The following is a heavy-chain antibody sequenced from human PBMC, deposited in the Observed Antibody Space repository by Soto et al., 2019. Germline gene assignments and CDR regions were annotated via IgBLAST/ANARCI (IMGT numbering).Heavy chain of an antibody. CDR3: AREPSPYCSGGRSYEY. D-gene: IGHD2-15*01. V-gene: IGHV1-18*01. CDR1: GYTFTSYG. CDR2: ISAYNGNT. Sequence: ASVKVSCKASGYTFTSYGISLVRQAPGQGLEWMGWISAYNGNTNYAQKLQGRVTMTTDTSTSTAYMELRSLRSDDTAVYYCAREPSPYCSGGRSYEYWGQGTLVTASS. J-gene: IGHJ4*02.